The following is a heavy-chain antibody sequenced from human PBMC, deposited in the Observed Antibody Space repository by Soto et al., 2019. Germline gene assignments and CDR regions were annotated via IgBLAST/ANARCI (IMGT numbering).Heavy chain of an antibody. CDR3: ARDREGYSGFDYPAY. CDR2: ISYGGSNK. Sequence: VQLVESGGGVVQPGRSLRLSCAASGLTFSRYAMHWVRQAPGKGLEWVAIISYGGSNKYYADSVRGRFTISRDNSNNTLYLQMNSLRAEDTAVYYSARDREGYSGFDYPAYWGQGTLVTVSS. V-gene: IGHV3-30-3*01. D-gene: IGHD5-12*01. CDR1: GLTFSRYA. J-gene: IGHJ4*02.